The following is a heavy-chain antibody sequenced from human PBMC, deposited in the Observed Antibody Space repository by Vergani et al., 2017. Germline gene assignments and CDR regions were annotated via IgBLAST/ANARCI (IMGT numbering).Heavy chain of an antibody. V-gene: IGHV3-11*05. Sequence: QVQLVESGGGLVKPGGSLRLSCAASGFTFSDYYMSWIRKAPGKGLEWVSYISSSSSYTNYADSVKGRFTISRDNAKNSLYLQMNSLRAEDTAVYYCARDEVGATTFDYWGQGTLVTVSS. J-gene: IGHJ4*02. CDR2: ISSSSSYT. CDR3: ARDEVGATTFDY. D-gene: IGHD1-26*01. CDR1: GFTFSDYY.